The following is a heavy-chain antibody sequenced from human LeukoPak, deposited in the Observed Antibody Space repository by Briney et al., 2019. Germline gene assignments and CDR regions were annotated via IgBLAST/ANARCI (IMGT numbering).Heavy chain of an antibody. D-gene: IGHD1-14*01. CDR2: INPNSGDT. V-gene: IGHV1-2*06. CDR3: ARVSPPLQYNWFDP. CDR1: GYTFTAYY. J-gene: IGHJ5*02. Sequence: ASVKVSCKASGYTFTAYYIHWVRQAPGQGLEWMGRINPNSGDTNYAQKFQGRVTMTRDTSISTAYMELSRLRSDDTAVYYCARVSPPLQYNWFDPWGQGTLVAVSS.